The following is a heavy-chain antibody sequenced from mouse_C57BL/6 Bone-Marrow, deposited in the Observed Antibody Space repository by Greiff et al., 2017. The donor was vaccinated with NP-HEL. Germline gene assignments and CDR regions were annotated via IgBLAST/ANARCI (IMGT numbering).Heavy chain of an antibody. D-gene: IGHD1-1*01. V-gene: IGHV5-4*01. J-gene: IGHJ3*01. CDR2: ISDGGSYT. CDR1: GFTFSSYA. CDR3: ARDWVVAPGFAY. Sequence: EVHLVESGGGLVKPGGSLKLSCAASGFTFSSYAMSWVRQTPEKRLEWVATISDGGSYTYYPDNVKGGFTMYRDNAKNHLYRQMSHLKSEDAAIYDCARDWVVAPGFAYWGQGTLVTVSA.